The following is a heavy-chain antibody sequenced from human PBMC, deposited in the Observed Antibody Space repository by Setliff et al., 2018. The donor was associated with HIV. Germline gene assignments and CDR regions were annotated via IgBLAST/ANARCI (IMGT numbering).Heavy chain of an antibody. CDR3: ATSPRGTYYDILSGRPRGWFDP. J-gene: IGHJ5*02. V-gene: IGHV1-18*01. Sequence: ASVKVSCKASVHTFASYGIGWLRQAPGQGLEWLGWITAYNVDAPNAQKSQGRVTMTIDIPTTTAYMEMRSLRFDDTAVYYCATSPRGTYYDILSGRPRGWFDPWGQGTLVTVSS. D-gene: IGHD3-9*01. CDR1: VHTFASYG. CDR2: ITAYNVDA.